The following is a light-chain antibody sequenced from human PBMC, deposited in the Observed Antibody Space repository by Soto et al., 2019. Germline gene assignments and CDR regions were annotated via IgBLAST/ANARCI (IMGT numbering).Light chain of an antibody. Sequence: QSVLTQSPSVSAAQGKKVPFPCFGSSSNIGNNYVSWYQQLPGTAPKLLIYDNNKRPSGIPDRFSGSKSGTSGTLDITGLQTGDEADYYCATWDGSLPGEVFGGGTKLTVL. CDR2: DNN. V-gene: IGLV1-51*01. CDR1: SSNIGNNY. CDR3: ATWDGSLPGEV. J-gene: IGLJ2*01.